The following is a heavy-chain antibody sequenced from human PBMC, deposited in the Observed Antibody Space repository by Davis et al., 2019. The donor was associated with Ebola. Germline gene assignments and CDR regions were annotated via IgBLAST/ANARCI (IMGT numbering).Heavy chain of an antibody. D-gene: IGHD1-1*01. Sequence: ASVKVSCKASGYTFTSYGISWVRQAPGQGLEWMGGIIPIFGTANYAQKLQGRVTMTTDTSTSTAYMELRSLRSDDTAVYYCARAYWSGSWNDHGDVWGQGTTVTVSS. CDR2: IIPIFGTA. CDR1: GYTFTSYG. V-gene: IGHV1-18*01. CDR3: ARAYWSGSWNDHGDV. J-gene: IGHJ6*02.